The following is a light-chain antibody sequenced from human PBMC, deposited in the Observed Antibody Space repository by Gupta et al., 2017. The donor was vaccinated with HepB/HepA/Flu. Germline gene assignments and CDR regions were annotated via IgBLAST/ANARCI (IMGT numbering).Light chain of an antibody. CDR3: QQYYSTPLT. V-gene: IGKV4-1*01. CDR2: LAS. CDR1: QSVLYSSNNKNY. J-gene: IGKJ4*01. Sequence: DIVMTQSPDSLTVSLGERATINCKSSQSVLYSSNNKNYLAWYQQKPGQPPKLLIYLASTRECGVPDRFSGSGSGTDFTLTISSLQAEDVAVYYCQQYYSTPLTFGGGTKVEIK.